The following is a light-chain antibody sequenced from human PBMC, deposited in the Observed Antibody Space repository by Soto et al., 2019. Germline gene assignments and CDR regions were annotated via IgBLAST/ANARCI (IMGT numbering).Light chain of an antibody. V-gene: IGKV3-11*01. J-gene: IGKJ4*01. CDR1: QSVSSY. Sequence: EIVLTQSPATLSLSPGEGATLSCRASQSVSSYLAWYQQKPGQAPRLLIYHASNRATGIPARFSGSGSGTDFTPTISSLEPEDFAVYYCQQRSNWPPLTFGGGTKVEIK. CDR3: QQRSNWPPLT. CDR2: HAS.